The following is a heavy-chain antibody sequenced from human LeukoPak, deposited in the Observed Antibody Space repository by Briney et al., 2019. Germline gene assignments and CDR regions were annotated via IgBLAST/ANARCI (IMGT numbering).Heavy chain of an antibody. J-gene: IGHJ4*02. D-gene: IGHD3-10*01. Sequence: SETLSLTCAVYGGSFSGYYWSWIRQPPGKGLEWIGEINHSGSTNYNPSLKSRVTISVDTSKNQFSLKLSSVTAADTAVYYCARGSAERITMVRGVIYYFDYWGQGTLVTVSS. CDR2: INHSGST. CDR3: ARGSAERITMVRGVIYYFDY. V-gene: IGHV4-34*01. CDR1: GGSFSGYY.